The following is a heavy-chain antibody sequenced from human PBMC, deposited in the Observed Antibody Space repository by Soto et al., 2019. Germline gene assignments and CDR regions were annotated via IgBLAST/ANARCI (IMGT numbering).Heavy chain of an antibody. CDR2: ISGSGGST. J-gene: IGHJ4*02. Sequence: EVQLLESGGGLVQPGGSLRLSCAASGFTFSSYAMSWVRQAPGKGLEWASAISGSGGSTYYADSVKGRFTISRENSKNTLYLQMNSLRAEDTAVYYCARRSSGWYFDYWGQGTLVTVSS. V-gene: IGHV3-23*01. CDR1: GFTFSSYA. CDR3: ARRSSGWYFDY. D-gene: IGHD6-19*01.